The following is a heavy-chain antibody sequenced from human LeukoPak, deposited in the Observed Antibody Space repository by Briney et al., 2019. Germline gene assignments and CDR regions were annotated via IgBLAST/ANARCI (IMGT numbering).Heavy chain of an antibody. CDR1: GFTVSSNY. D-gene: IGHD3-10*01. Sequence: GGSLRLSCAASGFTVSSNYMSWVRQAPGKGLEWVSVIYSGGSTYYADSVKGRFTISRDNSKNTLYLQMNSLRAEDTAVYYCARSRFLWFGELWAGQEMDVWGKGTTVTVSS. CDR3: ARSRFLWFGELWAGQEMDV. CDR2: IYSGGST. J-gene: IGHJ6*04. V-gene: IGHV3-53*01.